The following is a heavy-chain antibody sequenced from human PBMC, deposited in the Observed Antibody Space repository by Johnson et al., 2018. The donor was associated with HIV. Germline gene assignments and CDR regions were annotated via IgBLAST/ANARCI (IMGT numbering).Heavy chain of an antibody. Sequence: EVQLMESGGGLVKPGGSLRLSCAASGFTFDDCDMSWVRQAPGKGLEWVSSFSRSGGTTAYAASVRGRFSISRDNSKNSLYLQMDNLRTEDTAVYYCARDGVYSSPHDAFDIWGQGTMVIVSS. CDR1: GFTFDDCD. V-gene: IGHV3-20*04. CDR3: ARDGVYSSPHDAFDI. CDR2: FSRSGGTT. D-gene: IGHD6-19*01. J-gene: IGHJ3*02.